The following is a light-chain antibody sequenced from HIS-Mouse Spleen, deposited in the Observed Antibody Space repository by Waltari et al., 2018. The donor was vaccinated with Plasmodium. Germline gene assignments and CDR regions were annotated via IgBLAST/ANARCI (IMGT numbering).Light chain of an antibody. CDR3: QQYNNWSFT. CDR2: GAS. V-gene: IGKV3-15*01. Sequence: EIVMTQSPATLSVSQGERATLPCRASQSVSSNLAWYQPKPGQAPRLLIYGASTRATGIPARFSGSGSGTEFTLTISSLQSEDFAVYYCQQYNNWSFTFGPGTKVDIK. J-gene: IGKJ3*01. CDR1: QSVSSN.